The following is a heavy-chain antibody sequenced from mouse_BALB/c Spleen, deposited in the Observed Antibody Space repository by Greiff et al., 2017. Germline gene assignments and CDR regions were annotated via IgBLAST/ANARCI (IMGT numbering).Heavy chain of an antibody. V-gene: IGHV2-9*02. Sequence: QVQLKESGPGLVAPSQSLSITCTVSGFSLTSYGVHWVRQPPGKGLEWLGVIWAGGSTNYNSALMSRLSISKDNSKSQVFLKMNSLQTDDTAMYYCASYYDYDEAWFAYWGQGTLVTVSA. CDR3: ASYYDYDEAWFAY. CDR2: IWAGGST. J-gene: IGHJ3*01. D-gene: IGHD2-4*01. CDR1: GFSLTSYG.